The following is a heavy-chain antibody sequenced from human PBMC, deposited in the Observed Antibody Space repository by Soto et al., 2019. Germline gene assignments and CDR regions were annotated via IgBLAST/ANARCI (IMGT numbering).Heavy chain of an antibody. CDR2: IIPIFGTA. J-gene: IGHJ6*02. V-gene: IGHV1-69*05. CDR1: GGTFSSYA. CDR3: ARLLSASYYDFWSGYYGAGNYYYYGMDV. Sequence: SVKVSCKASGGTFSSYAISWVRQAPGQGLEWMGGIIPIFGTANYAQKLQGRVTMTTDTSTSTAYMELRSLRSDDTAVYYCARLLSASYYDFWSGYYGAGNYYYYGMDVWGQGTTVTVSS. D-gene: IGHD3-3*01.